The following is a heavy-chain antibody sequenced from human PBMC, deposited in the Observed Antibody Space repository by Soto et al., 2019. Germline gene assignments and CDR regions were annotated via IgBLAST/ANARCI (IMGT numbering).Heavy chain of an antibody. CDR3: ARVSPYYDSSGSAQYYYYGMDV. D-gene: IGHD3-22*01. J-gene: IGHJ6*02. CDR1: GGTFSSYA. CDR2: IIPIFGTA. V-gene: IGHV1-69*13. Sequence: RASVKVSCKASGGTFSSYAISWVRQAPGQGLEWMGGIIPIFGTANYAQKFQGRVTITADESTSTAYMELSSLRSEDTAVYYCARVSPYYDSSGSAQYYYYGMDVWGQGTTVTVSS.